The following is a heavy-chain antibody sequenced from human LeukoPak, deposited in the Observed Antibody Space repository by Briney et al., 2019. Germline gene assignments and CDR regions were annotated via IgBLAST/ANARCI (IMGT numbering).Heavy chain of an antibody. CDR2: IFYSGSI. Sequence: SETLSLTCTVSGGSISSRSYYWGWIRQSPGKGLEWIGSIFYSGSIYYNPSLKSRVTISVDTSKNQFSLKLSSVTAADTAVYYCARKSYCSGGSCYRFDPWGQGTLVTVSS. J-gene: IGHJ5*02. D-gene: IGHD2-15*01. V-gene: IGHV4-39*07. CDR3: ARKSYCSGGSCYRFDP. CDR1: GGSISSRSYY.